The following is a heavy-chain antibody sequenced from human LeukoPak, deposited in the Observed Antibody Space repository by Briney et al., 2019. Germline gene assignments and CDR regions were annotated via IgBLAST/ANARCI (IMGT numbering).Heavy chain of an antibody. D-gene: IGHD4-17*01. J-gene: IGHJ5*02. CDR3: ARERGDYDSDNWFDA. Sequence: PSETLSLTCTVSGAFIGSYFWSWLRQPPGKGLEWIGYIYYGGGTNYNPCFESRSTISVDTSKNRMSLNLTSVTASDTAIYYWARERGDYDSDNWFDAWGQGTLVTVSS. CDR2: IYYGGGT. CDR1: GAFIGSYF. V-gene: IGHV4-59*01.